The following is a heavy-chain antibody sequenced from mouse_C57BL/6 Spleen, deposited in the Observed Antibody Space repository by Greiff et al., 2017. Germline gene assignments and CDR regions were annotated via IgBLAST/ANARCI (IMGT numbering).Heavy chain of an antibody. Sequence: VQRVESGAELARPGASVKMSCKASGYTFTSYTMHWVKQRPGQGLEWIGYINPSSGYTKYNQKFKDKATLTADKSSSTAYMQLSSLTSEDSAVYYCARSDYSNYPLDYWGQGTTLTVSS. CDR3: ARSDYSNYPLDY. V-gene: IGHV1-4*01. CDR1: GYTFTSYT. D-gene: IGHD2-5*01. J-gene: IGHJ2*01. CDR2: INPSSGYT.